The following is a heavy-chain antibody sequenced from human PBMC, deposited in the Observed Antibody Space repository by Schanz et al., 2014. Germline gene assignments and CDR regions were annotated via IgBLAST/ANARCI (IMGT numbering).Heavy chain of an antibody. CDR2: VSRSTPDI. Sequence: EVHLVESGGGLVQPGGSLRLSCAASGITFSSHSFNWVRQAPGKGLEWVSYVSRSTPDIYYADSVKGRFTMSRDNAKNSVFLQMNSLRAEDTALYYCARDRRNADLDYWGQGTLVTVSS. V-gene: IGHV3-48*01. D-gene: IGHD1-1*01. CDR3: ARDRRNADLDY. J-gene: IGHJ4*02. CDR1: GITFSSHS.